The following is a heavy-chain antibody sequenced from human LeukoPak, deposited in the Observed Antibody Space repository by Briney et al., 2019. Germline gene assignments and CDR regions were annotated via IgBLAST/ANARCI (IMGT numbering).Heavy chain of an antibody. Sequence: GRSLRLSCAASGFTFSSYAMHWVRQAPGKGLEWVAVISYDGSNKYYADSVKGRFTISRDNSKNTLYLQMNNLRAEDTAVYYCARGGVVVVAATPGWFDPWGQGTLVTVSS. CDR1: GFTFSSYA. D-gene: IGHD2-15*01. CDR2: ISYDGSNK. CDR3: ARGGVVVVAATPGWFDP. J-gene: IGHJ5*02. V-gene: IGHV3-30-3*01.